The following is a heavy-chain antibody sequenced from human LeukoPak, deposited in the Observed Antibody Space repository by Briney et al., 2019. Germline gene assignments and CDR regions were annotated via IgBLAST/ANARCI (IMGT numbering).Heavy chain of an antibody. V-gene: IGHV3-49*04. CDR2: IRSTVYGGTT. CDR3: ARGFREYYDRDEDP. Sequence: GGSLRLSCSTSGFTFSDYAMSWVRQAPGKGLDWVGFIRSTVYGGTTEYAASVKGRFTISRDDSKSLVYLQMNSLKTEDTAVYYCARGFREYYDRDEDPWGQGTPVTVSS. D-gene: IGHD3-22*01. J-gene: IGHJ5*02. CDR1: GFTFSDYA.